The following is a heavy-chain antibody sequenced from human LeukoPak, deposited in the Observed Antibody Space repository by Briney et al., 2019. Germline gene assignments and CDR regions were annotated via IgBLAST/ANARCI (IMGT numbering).Heavy chain of an antibody. CDR1: GYSISSGYY. CDR3: ASTPWGD. CDR2: IYHSGST. V-gene: IGHV4-38-2*01. D-gene: IGHD3-16*01. Sequence: PSETLSLTCAVSGYSISSGYYWGWIRQPPGKGLEWIGSIYHSGSTYYNPSLKSRVTISVDTSKNQFSLKLSSVTAADMAVYYCASTPWGDWGQGTLVTVSS. J-gene: IGHJ4*02.